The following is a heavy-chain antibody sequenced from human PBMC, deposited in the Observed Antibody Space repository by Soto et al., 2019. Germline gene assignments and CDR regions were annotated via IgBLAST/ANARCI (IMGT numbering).Heavy chain of an antibody. CDR2: IYYSGST. V-gene: IGHV4-59*01. CDR1: GCSISSYY. J-gene: IGHJ4*02. D-gene: IGHD5-18*01. Sequence: SETLSLTCTVSGCSISSYYWSWIRQPPGKGLEWIGYIYYSGSTNYNPSLKSRVTISVDTSKNQFSLKLSSVTAADTAVYYCARTLYSYGPRFDYWGQGTLVTVSS. CDR3: ARTLYSYGPRFDY.